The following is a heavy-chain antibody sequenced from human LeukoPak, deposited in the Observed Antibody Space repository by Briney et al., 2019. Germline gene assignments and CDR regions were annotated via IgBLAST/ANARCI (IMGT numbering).Heavy chain of an antibody. J-gene: IGHJ4*02. CDR2: IKQGGNEE. CDR1: GFRFSSYW. Sequence: GGSLRPSCAASGFRFSSYWMSWLRQAPGKGLEWVANIKQGGNEEYYVDSVKGRFTISRDNAENALYLQMNNLRVEDTAVYYCARTLSTTIFGVDPFDYWGQGTLVTVSS. D-gene: IGHD3-3*01. CDR3: ARTLSTTIFGVDPFDY. V-gene: IGHV3-7*01.